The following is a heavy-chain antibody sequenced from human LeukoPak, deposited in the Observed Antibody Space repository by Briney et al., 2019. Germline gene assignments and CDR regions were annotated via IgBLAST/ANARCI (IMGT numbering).Heavy chain of an antibody. D-gene: IGHD1-14*01. CDR3: ARALSRLRYYNPSFDF. CDR1: GYTFTNYY. Sequence: ASVKVSCKASGYTFTNYYIHWVRQAPGQGLEWMGIINPSGGTTSYVQKFQGRLTMTRDTSTSTVYMELSSLRSEDTAVYYCARALSRLRYYNPSFDFWGQGTLVTVSS. V-gene: IGHV1-46*01. CDR2: INPSGGTT. J-gene: IGHJ4*02.